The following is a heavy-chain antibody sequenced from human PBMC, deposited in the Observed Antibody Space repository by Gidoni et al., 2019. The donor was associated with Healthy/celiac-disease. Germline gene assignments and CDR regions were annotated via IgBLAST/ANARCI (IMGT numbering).Heavy chain of an antibody. CDR2: ISWNSGSI. CDR3: AKANGRIEEYSSSGVYFDY. Sequence: EVQLVKSGGGLVQPGRSLRLSCAASGFTFDDYAMHWVRQAPGKGLEWVSGISWNSGSIGYADSVKGRFTISRDNAKNSLYLQMNSLRAEDTALYYCAKANGRIEEYSSSGVYFDYWGQGTLVTVSS. J-gene: IGHJ4*02. V-gene: IGHV3-9*01. CDR1: GFTFDDYA. D-gene: IGHD6-6*01.